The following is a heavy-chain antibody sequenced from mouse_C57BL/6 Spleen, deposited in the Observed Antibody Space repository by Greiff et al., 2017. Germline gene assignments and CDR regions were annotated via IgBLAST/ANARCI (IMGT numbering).Heavy chain of an antibody. V-gene: IGHV14-3*01. CDR3: APYYGSSPDWYFDV. CDR1: GFNIKNTY. D-gene: IGHD1-1*01. Sequence: EVQLQQSVAELVRPGASVKLSCTASGFNIKNTYMHWVKQRPEQGLEWIGRIDPANGNTKYASKFQGKATITADASSNTAYLQLSSLTSEDTAIYYCAPYYGSSPDWYFDVWGTGTTVTVSS. J-gene: IGHJ1*03. CDR2: IDPANGNT.